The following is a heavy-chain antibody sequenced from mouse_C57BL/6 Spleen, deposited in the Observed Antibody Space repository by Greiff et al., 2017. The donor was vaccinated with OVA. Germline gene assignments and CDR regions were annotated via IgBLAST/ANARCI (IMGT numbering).Heavy chain of an antibody. Sequence: EVQRVESEGGLVQPGSSMKLSCTASGFTFSDYYMAWVRQVPEKGLEWVANINYDGSSTYYLDSLKSRFIISRDNAKNILYLQMSSLKSEDTATYYCARDGSSLHWYFDVWGTGTTVTVSS. V-gene: IGHV5-16*01. D-gene: IGHD1-1*01. CDR3: ARDGSSLHWYFDV. CDR2: INYDGSST. J-gene: IGHJ1*03. CDR1: GFTFSDYY.